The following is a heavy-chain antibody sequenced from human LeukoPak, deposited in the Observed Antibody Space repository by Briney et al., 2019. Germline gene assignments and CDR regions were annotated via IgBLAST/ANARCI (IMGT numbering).Heavy chain of an antibody. V-gene: IGHV3-15*01. Sequence: GGSLRLSCAASGFSFTNAWMSWVRQAPGKGLEWVGRIKSKADAGTADHAAPVKGRFTISRDDSKNTLYLQMNSLKTEDTAVYYCTTDVRRGDCWGQGTLVTVSS. J-gene: IGHJ4*02. CDR2: IKSKADAGTA. CDR3: TTDVRRGDC. CDR1: GFSFTNAW.